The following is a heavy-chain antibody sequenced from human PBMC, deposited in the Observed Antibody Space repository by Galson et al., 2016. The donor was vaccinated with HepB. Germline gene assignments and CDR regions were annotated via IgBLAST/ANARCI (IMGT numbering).Heavy chain of an antibody. CDR1: GYTFTSYG. CDR3: AKTTYCDVGGYYNSYVLDV. J-gene: IGHJ6*02. V-gene: IGHV1-18*04. D-gene: IGHD2-21*01. Sequence: SVKVSCKASGYTFTSYGTSWVRQAPGQGLEWMGWISGYNGDTIYAQRLQGRVTMSTDTSTSTAYMELRSLRSDDTAVYYCAKTTYCDVGGYYNSYVLDVWGQGTTVTVSS. CDR2: ISGYNGDT.